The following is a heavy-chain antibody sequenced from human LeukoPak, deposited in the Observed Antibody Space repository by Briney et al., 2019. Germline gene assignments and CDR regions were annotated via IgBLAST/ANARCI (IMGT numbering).Heavy chain of an antibody. D-gene: IGHD1-7*01. CDR2: INPNSGDT. J-gene: IGHJ4*02. CDR1: GYTFTDYY. V-gene: IGHV1-2*02. Sequence: ASVKVSCKASGYTFTDYYTHWVRQAPGQRLEWMGWINPNSGDTKYAQTFQDRLTMTRAPSISTAYVELSGLTSDDTAVYYCARGSALQGTRFPFAYWGQGTLVTVSS. CDR3: ARGSALQGTRFPFAY.